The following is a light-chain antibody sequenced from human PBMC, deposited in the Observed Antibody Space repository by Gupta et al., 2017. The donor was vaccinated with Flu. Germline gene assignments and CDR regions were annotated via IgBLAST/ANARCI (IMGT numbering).Light chain of an antibody. CDR2: GAS. CDR1: QRVSSN. V-gene: IGKV3-15*01. J-gene: IGKJ2*03. CDR3: QQYNNWPVYS. Sequence: EIVMTQSPATLSVSPGERATLSCRASQRVSSNLAWYQQKPGQAPRRLIYGASTRATGIPARFSGSGSGTEFTLTISSLQSEDFAVYYCQQYNNWPVYSFGQGTKLEIK.